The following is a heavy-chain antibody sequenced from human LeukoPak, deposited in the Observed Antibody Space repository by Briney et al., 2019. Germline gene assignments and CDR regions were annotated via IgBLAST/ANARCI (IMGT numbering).Heavy chain of an antibody. V-gene: IGHV4-4*02. CDR3: ARRTDLGSYAPADAFDI. J-gene: IGHJ3*02. CDR2: IYHSGST. Sequence: PSGTLSLTCAVSGGSISSTNWWSWVRQPPGKGLEWIGEIYHSGSTNYNPSLKSRVTISVDKSKNQFSLKLSSVTAADTAVYYCARRTDLGSYAPADAFDIRGQGTMVTVSS. D-gene: IGHD1-26*01. CDR1: GGSISSTNW.